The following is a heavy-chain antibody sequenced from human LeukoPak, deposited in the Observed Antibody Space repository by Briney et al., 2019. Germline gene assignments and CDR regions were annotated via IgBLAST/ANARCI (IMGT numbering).Heavy chain of an antibody. D-gene: IGHD3-10*01. CDR3: ARGISAMVRGVIPVPFDY. Sequence: GGSLRLSCAASGFTFSSYEMNWVRQAPGKGLEWVSYISSSGSTIYYADSVKGRFTISRDNAKNSLYLQMNSLRAEDTAVYYCARGISAMVRGVIPVPFDYWGQGTLVTVSS. CDR2: ISSSGSTI. CDR1: GFTFSSYE. V-gene: IGHV3-48*03. J-gene: IGHJ4*02.